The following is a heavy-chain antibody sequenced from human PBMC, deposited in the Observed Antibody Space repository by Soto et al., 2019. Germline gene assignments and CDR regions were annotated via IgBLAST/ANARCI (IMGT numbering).Heavy chain of an antibody. J-gene: IGHJ6*03. CDR1: GFTFSSYA. V-gene: IGHV3-64*01. Sequence: GGSLRLSCAASGFTFSSYAMHWVRQAPGKGLEYVSAISSNGGSTYYANSVKGRFTISRDNSKNTLYLQMGSLRAEDMAVYYCARVVEYSSSSSYYYYYYMDVWGKGTTVTVSS. CDR3: ARVVEYSSSSSYYYYYYMDV. D-gene: IGHD6-6*01. CDR2: ISSNGGST.